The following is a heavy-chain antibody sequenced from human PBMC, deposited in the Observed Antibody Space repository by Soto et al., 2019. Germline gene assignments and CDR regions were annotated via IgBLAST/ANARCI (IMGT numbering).Heavy chain of an antibody. CDR1: GGSISSGGFS. D-gene: IGHD5-18*01. CDR3: ERYSFGFAY. V-gene: IGHV4-30-2*01. J-gene: IGHJ4*02. CDR2: IYYGGST. Sequence: PSETLSLTCSVSGGSISSGGFSWSWIRQPPGKGLEWIGYIYYGGSTYYNPSLKSRVTMSVDRSKNQFSLELGSVTAADTAVYYCERYSFGFAYWGRGTLVTVSS.